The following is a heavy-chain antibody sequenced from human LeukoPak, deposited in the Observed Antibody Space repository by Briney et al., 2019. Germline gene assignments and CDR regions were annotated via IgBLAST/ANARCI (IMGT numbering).Heavy chain of an antibody. J-gene: IGHJ4*02. Sequence: SETLSLTCTVSGGSISSGGYYWSWIRQHPGKGLEWIGYIYYGGSTNYNPSLKSRVTISVDTSKNQFSLKLSSVTAADTAVYYCARLGGDLDYTGVYYFDYWGQGTLVTVSS. CDR1: GGSISSGGYY. D-gene: IGHD3/OR15-3a*01. V-gene: IGHV4-61*08. CDR2: IYYGGST. CDR3: ARLGGDLDYTGVYYFDY.